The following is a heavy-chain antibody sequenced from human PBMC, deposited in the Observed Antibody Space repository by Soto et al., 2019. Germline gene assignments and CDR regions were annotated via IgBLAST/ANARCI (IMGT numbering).Heavy chain of an antibody. J-gene: IGHJ6*02. CDR1: GGTFSSYA. Sequence: SVKVSCKASGGTFSSYAISWVRQAPGQGLEWMGGIIPIFGTANYAQKFQGRVTITADESTSTAYMELSSLRSEDTAVYYCARDQNSYGDYGSEYYYYYGMDVWGQGTTVTVS. CDR2: IIPIFGTA. D-gene: IGHD4-17*01. V-gene: IGHV1-69*13. CDR3: ARDQNSYGDYGSEYYYYYGMDV.